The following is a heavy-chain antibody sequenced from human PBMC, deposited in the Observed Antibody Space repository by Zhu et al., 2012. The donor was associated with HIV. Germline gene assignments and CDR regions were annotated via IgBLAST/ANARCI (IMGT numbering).Heavy chain of an antibody. D-gene: IGHD5-18*01. CDR1: GGSISSHY. Sequence: QVQLQESGPGLVKPSETLSLTCTVSGGSISSHYWSWIRQPPGKGLEWIGYIYYSGSTNYNPSLKSRVTISVDTSKNQFSLKLSSVTAADTAAYYCARVGSHTAMMSFDIVGPRDNGHRLF. CDR3: ARVGSHTAMMSFDI. CDR2: IYYSGST. J-gene: IGHJ3*02. V-gene: IGHV4-59*11.